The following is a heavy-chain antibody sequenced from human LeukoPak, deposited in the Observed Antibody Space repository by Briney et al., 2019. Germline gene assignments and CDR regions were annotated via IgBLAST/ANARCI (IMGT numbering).Heavy chain of an antibody. Sequence: SETLSLTCTVFGDSVTGYFLNWVRQPPGKGLEWIGHIYKIGTTNYNPSLKSRLTISADTSKNQFSLQLRSVTAADTAVYYCVIGVGWQPDYWGQGALVSVSS. CDR2: IYKIGTT. J-gene: IGHJ4*02. D-gene: IGHD2-15*01. CDR1: GDSVTGYF. V-gene: IGHV4-59*02. CDR3: VIGVGWQPDY.